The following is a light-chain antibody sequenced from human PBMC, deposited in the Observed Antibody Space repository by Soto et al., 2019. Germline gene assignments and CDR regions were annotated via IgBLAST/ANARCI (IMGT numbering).Light chain of an antibody. V-gene: IGKV1-5*03. CDR2: KAS. CDR3: QQYNGYRWT. Sequence: IHMTHSPSTLSASVLYRVTITFRASQSISNWLAWHQQKPGKVPKILIYKASSLESGVPSRFSGSGSGTEFTLTISSLQPEDFATYYCQQYNGYRWTFGQGTKVDIK. CDR1: QSISNW. J-gene: IGKJ1*01.